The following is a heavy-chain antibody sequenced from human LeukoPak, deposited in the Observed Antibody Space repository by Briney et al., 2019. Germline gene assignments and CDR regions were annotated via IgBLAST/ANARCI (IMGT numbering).Heavy chain of an antibody. CDR2: SGRSGGST. Sequence: RPGGSLRLSCAAFGLTFSSYAMSWVRQAPGKWLEWVTASGRSGGSTYYADSVKGRFTISRDNSKNTLSLQMNSLGAEDTAVYYCAKDGVYGSGSSYYFDYWGQGALVTVCS. CDR1: GLTFSSYA. V-gene: IGHV3-23*01. D-gene: IGHD3-10*01. CDR3: AKDGVYGSGSSYYFDY. J-gene: IGHJ4*02.